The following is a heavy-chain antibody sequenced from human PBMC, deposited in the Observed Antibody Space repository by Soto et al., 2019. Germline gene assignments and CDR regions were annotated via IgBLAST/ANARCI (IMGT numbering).Heavy chain of an antibody. D-gene: IGHD2-8*01. V-gene: IGHV1-18*01. CDR3: ARSGAYCTSITCLFDSF. Sequence: QAQLVQSGAEVKKPGASVKVSCRASGYTFSSYGYAWVRQAPGQGLEWMGGISAYNGDTNYAQKLPDRVTPTTATSTTTAYMELRNLGSDDTAVYYCARSGAYCTSITCLFDSFWGLGTLVTVSS. J-gene: IGHJ4*02. CDR2: ISAYNGDT. CDR1: GYTFSSYG.